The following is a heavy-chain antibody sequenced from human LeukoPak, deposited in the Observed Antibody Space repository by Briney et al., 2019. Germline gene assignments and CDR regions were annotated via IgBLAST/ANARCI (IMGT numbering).Heavy chain of an antibody. CDR2: IYYSGST. D-gene: IGHD2-15*01. V-gene: IGHV4-59*01. Sequence: PSETLSLTCTVSGGSISSYYWSWIRQPPGKGLEWIGYIYYSGSTNNNPSLKSRVTISLDTSKNQFSLKLSPVTAADTAVYYCARGPATAATRYFDLWGRGTLVTVSS. CDR1: GGSISSYY. J-gene: IGHJ2*01. CDR3: ARGPATAATRYFDL.